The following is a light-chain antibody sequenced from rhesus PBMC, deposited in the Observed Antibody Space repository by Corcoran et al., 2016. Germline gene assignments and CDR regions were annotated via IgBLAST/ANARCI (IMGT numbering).Light chain of an antibody. CDR2: RVS. CDR3: MQALQTPLT. CDR1: QSLLHSDGRTY. Sequence: DIVMTQTPPSLPVTPGEPASISCRSSQSLLHSDGRTYLYWYLQKPEQPPRLLIYRVSHRFSGVPGSFSGSGSGTDFTLKISRVEAEDVGVYYCMQALQTPLTFGGGTKVELK. J-gene: IGKJ4*01. V-gene: IGKV2-73*01.